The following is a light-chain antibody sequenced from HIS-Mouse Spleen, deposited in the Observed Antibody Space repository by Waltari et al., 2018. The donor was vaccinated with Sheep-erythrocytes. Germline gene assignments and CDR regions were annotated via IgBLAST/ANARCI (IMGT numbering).Light chain of an antibody. CDR3: SSYAGSNNWV. V-gene: IGLV2-8*01. J-gene: IGLJ3*02. CDR1: SSDGGGYTS. CDR2: EVS. Sequence: QSALTPPPSASGSPAQSVTIPCTGTSSDGGGYTSVSWYQQHPGKAPKLMIDEVSKRPSGVPDRFSGSKSGNTASLTVSGLQAEDEADYYCSSYAGSNNWVFGGGTKLTVL.